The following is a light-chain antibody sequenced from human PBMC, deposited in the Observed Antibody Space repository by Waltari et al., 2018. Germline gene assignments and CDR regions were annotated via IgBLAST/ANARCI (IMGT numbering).Light chain of an antibody. CDR3: QQYKSYTYT. Sequence: DIQMTQSPSTLSASVGERVTITCRASQSVSSWLAWYQQKPGKAPNLLIYKASSLESGVPSRFSGSGSGTEFTLTISSLQPDDFANYYCQQYKSYTYTFGQGTKLEI. CDR2: KAS. J-gene: IGKJ2*01. CDR1: QSVSSW. V-gene: IGKV1-5*03.